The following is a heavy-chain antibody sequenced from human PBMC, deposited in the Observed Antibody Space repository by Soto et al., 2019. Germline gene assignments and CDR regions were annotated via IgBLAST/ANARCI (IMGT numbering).Heavy chain of an antibody. Sequence: GESLKISCKGSGYSFTSYWIGWVRQMPGKGLEWMGIIYPGDSDTRYSPSFQGQVTISADKSISTAYLQWSSLKASDTATYYCAATTDYYYYGMDVWGQGTTVTVSS. CDR1: GYSFTSYW. CDR3: AATTDYYYYGMDV. D-gene: IGHD1-1*01. J-gene: IGHJ6*02. CDR2: IYPGDSDT. V-gene: IGHV5-51*01.